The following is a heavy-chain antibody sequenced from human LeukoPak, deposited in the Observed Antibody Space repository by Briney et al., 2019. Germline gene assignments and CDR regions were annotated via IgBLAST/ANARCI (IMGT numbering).Heavy chain of an antibody. CDR3: AKGEYCSSTSCQPDY. J-gene: IGHJ4*02. CDR2: ISGSGGST. D-gene: IGHD2-2*01. V-gene: IGHV3-23*01. Sequence: GGSLRLSCAASGFTFSSYAMSWFRQAPGKGLEWVSAISGSGGSTYYADSVKGRFTISRDNSKNTLYLQMNSLRAEDTAVYYCAKGEYCSSTSCQPDYWGQGTLVTVSS. CDR1: GFTFSSYA.